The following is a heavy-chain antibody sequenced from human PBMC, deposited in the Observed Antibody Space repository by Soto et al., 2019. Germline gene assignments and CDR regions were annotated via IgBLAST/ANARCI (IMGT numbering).Heavy chain of an antibody. CDR3: ASRSATVLSLTY. Sequence: GGSLRLSCAASGFTFSSYGMTWVRQAPGKGLEWVSFSSATGAGTYYADSVKGRFTISRDNSKNTLYLQMNSLRAEDTAVYYCASRSATVLSLTYWGPGTQVTVSS. J-gene: IGHJ4*02. D-gene: IGHD2-8*01. CDR1: GFTFSSYG. V-gene: IGHV3-23*01. CDR2: SSATGAGT.